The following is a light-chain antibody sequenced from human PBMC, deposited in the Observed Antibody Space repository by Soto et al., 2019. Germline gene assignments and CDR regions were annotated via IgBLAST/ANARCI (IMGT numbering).Light chain of an antibody. J-gene: IGLJ2*01. V-gene: IGLV1-40*01. CDR1: SSNIGAGYD. Sequence: SVLTQPPSVSGAPGQRVTISCTGSSSNIGAGYDVHWYQQLPGTAPKLLIYGNSNRPSGVPDRFSGSKSGTSASLAITGLQAEDEADYYCQSYDSSLSAPVFGGGTKLTVL. CDR2: GNS. CDR3: QSYDSSLSAPV.